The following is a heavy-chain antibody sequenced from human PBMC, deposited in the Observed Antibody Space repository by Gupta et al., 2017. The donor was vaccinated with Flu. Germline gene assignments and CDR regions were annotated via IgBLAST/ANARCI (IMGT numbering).Heavy chain of an antibody. Sequence: QVQLQESGPGLVKPSQTLSLTCTVSGGSISSGGYYWSWIRQHPGKGLEWIGYIYYSGSTYYNPSLKSRVTISVDTSKNQFSLKLTSVTAADTAVYYCARGAIAVTEGLGNWFDPWGQGTLVTVSS. V-gene: IGHV4-31*03. D-gene: IGHD6-19*01. CDR2: IYYSGST. CDR1: GGSISSGGYY. J-gene: IGHJ5*02. CDR3: ARGAIAVTEGLGNWFDP.